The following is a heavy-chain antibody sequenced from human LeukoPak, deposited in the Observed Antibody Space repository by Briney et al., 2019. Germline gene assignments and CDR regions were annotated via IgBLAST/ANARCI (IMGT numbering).Heavy chain of an antibody. CDR1: GFTFSSYS. V-gene: IGHV3-21*01. CDR2: ISSSSSYI. J-gene: IGHJ4*02. Sequence: GGSLRLSCAASGFTFSSYSMNWVRQAPGKGLEWVSSISSSSSYIYYADSVKGRFTISRDNAKNSLYLQMNSLRAEDTAVYCCARGITMTSGDYWGQGTLVTVSS. D-gene: IGHD3-22*01. CDR3: ARGITMTSGDY.